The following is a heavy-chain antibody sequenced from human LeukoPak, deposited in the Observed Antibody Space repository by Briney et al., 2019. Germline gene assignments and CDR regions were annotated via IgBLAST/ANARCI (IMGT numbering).Heavy chain of an antibody. CDR2: ISAYNSNT. D-gene: IGHD6-6*01. CDR3: ARDFSSSSTVYYYYYMDV. V-gene: IGHV1-18*01. Sequence: ASVKVSCKASGYTFTSYGISWVRQAPGQGLEWMGWISAYNSNTKYAQKLQGRVTMTTDTSTSTAYIELRSLRSNDTAIYYCARDFSSSSTVYYYYYMDVWGKGTTVTVSS. J-gene: IGHJ6*03. CDR1: GYTFTSYG.